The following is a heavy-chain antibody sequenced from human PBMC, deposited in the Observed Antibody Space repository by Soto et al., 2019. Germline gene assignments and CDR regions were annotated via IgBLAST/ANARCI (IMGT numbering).Heavy chain of an antibody. CDR2: IIPIFGTA. CDR3: ARGRLGYDYVWGSYRYPAMDV. J-gene: IGHJ6*02. CDR1: GGTFSSYA. V-gene: IGHV1-69*06. Sequence: SVKVSCKASGGTFSSYAISWVRQAPGQGLEWMGGIIPIFGTANYTQKFQGRVTITADKSTSTAYMELSSLRSEDTAVYYCARGRLGYDYVWGSYRYPAMDVWGQGTTVTVSS. D-gene: IGHD3-16*02.